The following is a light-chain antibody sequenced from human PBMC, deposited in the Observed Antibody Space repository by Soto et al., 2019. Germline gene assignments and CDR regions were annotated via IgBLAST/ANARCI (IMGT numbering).Light chain of an antibody. CDR1: QSVSSN. CDR3: QQYNYWPRT. Sequence: EVVMTQSPATLSVSPGERATLSCRASQSVSSNLAWYQQTAGQTHRLLIYGASTRATGVPARFSGSGSGTEFTLTISSLQSEDFTVYYCQQYNYWPRTFGQGTKVEIK. J-gene: IGKJ1*01. V-gene: IGKV3-15*01. CDR2: GAS.